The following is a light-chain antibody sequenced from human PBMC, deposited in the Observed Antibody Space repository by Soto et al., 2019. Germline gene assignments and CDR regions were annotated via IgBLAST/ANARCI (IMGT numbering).Light chain of an antibody. CDR2: AAS. CDR1: QSIVIY. J-gene: IGKJ1*01. CDR3: QQSYTTPT. V-gene: IGKV1-39*01. Sequence: DIQLTQSPSSLSASVGDRVTIACRASQSIVIYLNWYQHKPGKAPKLLINAASSLQSGVPSRFSGSGSGTDFTLTITSLQPEDFANYYCQQSYTTPTFGQGTRVEVK.